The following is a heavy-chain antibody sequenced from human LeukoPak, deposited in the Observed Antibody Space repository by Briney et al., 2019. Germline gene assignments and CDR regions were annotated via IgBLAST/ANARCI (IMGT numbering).Heavy chain of an antibody. CDR3: ARSTVAGGFDY. J-gene: IGHJ4*02. V-gene: IGHV3-11*03. D-gene: IGHD4-23*01. CDR2: ISSSSSYT. CDR1: GFTFSDYY. Sequence: GGSLRLSCAASGFTFSDYYMSWIRQAPGKGLECVLYISSSSSYTNYADSVKGRFTISRDNAKNSLYLQMNSLRAEDTAVYYCARSTVAGGFDYWGQGTLVTVSS.